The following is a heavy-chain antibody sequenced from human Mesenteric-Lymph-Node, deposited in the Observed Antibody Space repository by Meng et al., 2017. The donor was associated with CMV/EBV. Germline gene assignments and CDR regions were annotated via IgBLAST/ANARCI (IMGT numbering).Heavy chain of an antibody. CDR1: GYISRGGYY. Sequence: GYISRGGYYWRWIRQHPGKGLEWIGYIYYSGSTYYNPSLKSRVTISVDTSKNQFSLKLSSVTAADTAVYYCARAYSSSWYGYWYFDLWGRGTLVTVSS. J-gene: IGHJ2*01. D-gene: IGHD6-13*01. CDR2: IYYSGST. V-gene: IGHV4-31*02. CDR3: ARAYSSSWYGYWYFDL.